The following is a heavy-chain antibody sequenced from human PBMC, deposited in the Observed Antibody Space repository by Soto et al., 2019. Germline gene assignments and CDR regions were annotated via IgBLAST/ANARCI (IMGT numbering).Heavy chain of an antibody. D-gene: IGHD3-10*01. CDR2: IGRSSSPI. CDR3: ARDDYDSHHAFDI. V-gene: IGHV3-48*02. J-gene: IGHJ3*02. CDR1: GFTFIRYG. Sequence: EVQLVESGGGLVQPGGSLRLSCAASGFTFIRYGMNWVRQAPGKGLEWVSYIGRSSSPIYYADSVKGRFTISRDNAQNSLSLQMNDLRDEDTAVYYCARDDYDSHHAFDISGQGTMVTVSS.